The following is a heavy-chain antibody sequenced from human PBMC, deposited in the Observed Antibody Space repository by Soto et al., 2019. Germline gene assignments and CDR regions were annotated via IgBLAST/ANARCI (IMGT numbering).Heavy chain of an antibody. J-gene: IGHJ4*02. V-gene: IGHV3-30*03. CDR2: IAYDGSNK. D-gene: IGHD6-19*01. Sequence: GESLKTPCAASGFPFSSYGMHRVRPAPGKGLELVAVIAYDGSNKYYADSVKSRFTISRDNYKNTLYQQMNILRDEETAVYYGARQAESSGWSDDFDYWGQGTLVTVSS. CDR3: ARQAESSGWSDDFDY. CDR1: GFPFSSYG.